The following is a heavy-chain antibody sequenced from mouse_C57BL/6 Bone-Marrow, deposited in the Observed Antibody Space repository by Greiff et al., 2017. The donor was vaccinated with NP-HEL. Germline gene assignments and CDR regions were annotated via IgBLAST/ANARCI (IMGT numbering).Heavy chain of an antibody. CDR3: ARDRYYGSGHWYFDV. CDR1: GFTFSDYY. J-gene: IGHJ1*03. CDR2: INYDGSST. D-gene: IGHD1-1*01. Sequence: LQQSEGGLVQPGSSMKLSCTASGFTFSDYYMAWVRQVPEKGLEWVANINYDGSSTYYLDSLKSRFIISIDTAKNILYLQMSRLKSADTATYYCARDRYYGSGHWYFDVWGTGTTVTVSS. V-gene: IGHV5-16*01.